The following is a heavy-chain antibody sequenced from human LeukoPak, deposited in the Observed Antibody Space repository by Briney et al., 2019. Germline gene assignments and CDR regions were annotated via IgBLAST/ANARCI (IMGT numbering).Heavy chain of an antibody. V-gene: IGHV1-46*01. D-gene: IGHD6-19*01. CDR3: ARFAVHRRITVAGQFGLDY. J-gene: IGHJ4*02. CDR2: INPSGGST. CDR1: GYIFTSYN. Sequence: ASVKVSCKASGYIFTSYNIYWVRQAPGQGLEWMGIINPSGGSTNYAQKFQGRVTMTRDTSTSTVYMELSSLRSEDTAVYYCARFAVHRRITVAGQFGLDYWGQGTLVSVSS.